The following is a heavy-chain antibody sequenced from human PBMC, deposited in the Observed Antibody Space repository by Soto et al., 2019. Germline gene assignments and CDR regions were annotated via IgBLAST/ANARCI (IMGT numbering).Heavy chain of an antibody. V-gene: IGHV2-26*01. D-gene: IGHD6-13*01. CDR3: ARTLSSSWYVTFDY. Sequence: SGPTLVNTTETLTLTCTVAGFSLSNARMGVSWIRQPPGKALEWLAHIFSNDEKSYSTSLKSRLTISKDTSKSQVVLTMTNMDPVDTATYYCARTLSSSWYVTFDYWGQGTLVTVSS. J-gene: IGHJ4*02. CDR2: IFSNDEK. CDR1: GFSLSNARMG.